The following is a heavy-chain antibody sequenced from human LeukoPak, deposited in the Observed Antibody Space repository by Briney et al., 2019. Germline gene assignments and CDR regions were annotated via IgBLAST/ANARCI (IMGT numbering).Heavy chain of an antibody. CDR3: ASKRPGAYYFVY. V-gene: IGHV3-53*01. CDR1: GFTVSSNY. Sequence: PGGSLRLSCAASGFTVSSNYMTWVRQAPGKGLEGVSVIYSGGRTYYAGSVKGPFTISRDNSKNTLYLQMSHLSAQDTAVYYCASKRPGAYYFVYWGQGTLVTVSS. CDR2: IYSGGRT. J-gene: IGHJ4*02. D-gene: IGHD6-25*01.